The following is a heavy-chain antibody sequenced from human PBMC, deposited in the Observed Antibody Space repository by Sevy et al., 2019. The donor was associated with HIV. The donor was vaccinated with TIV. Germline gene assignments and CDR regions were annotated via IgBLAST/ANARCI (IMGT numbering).Heavy chain of an antibody. J-gene: IGHJ4*02. CDR2: INPHNGNT. CDR3: AREGTLVTMII. V-gene: IGHV1-18*01. CDR1: GYTCTNHG. Sequence: ASVKVSCKASGYTCTNHGISWVRRAPGQGLEWMGWINPHNGNTKYAQKLQGRVTMTTDTSTNTAYMEVRSLRSDDTAVYYCAREGTLVTMIIWGQGTLVTVSS. D-gene: IGHD3-22*01.